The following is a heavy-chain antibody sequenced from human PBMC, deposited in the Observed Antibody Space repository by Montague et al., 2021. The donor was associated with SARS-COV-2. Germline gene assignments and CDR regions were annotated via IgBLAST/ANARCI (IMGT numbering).Heavy chain of an antibody. J-gene: IGHJ6*02. CDR2: VHYTGST. D-gene: IGHD4-23*01. CDR3: AGYDRGGNYASPIYAMDV. Sequence: SETLSLTCTVSGVSISSYYWTWIRQPPGKTLEWIGYVHYTGSTNFISSLKSRVTMSLDTSKNQFSLRLSSVTAADTAVYHCAGYDRGGNYASPIYAMDVWGQGTTVTVSS. CDR1: GVSISSYY. V-gene: IGHV4-59*04.